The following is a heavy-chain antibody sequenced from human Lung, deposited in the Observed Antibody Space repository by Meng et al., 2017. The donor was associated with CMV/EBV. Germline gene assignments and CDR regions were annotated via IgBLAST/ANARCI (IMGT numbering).Heavy chain of an antibody. D-gene: IGHD6-19*01. CDR1: GASISSSTW. V-gene: IGHV4-4*03. Sequence: DSRPGLCHPPGTRSLPVAVPGASISSSTWRIRVRQPPRKGREWIGEIYHSGSTNYKPSLKSRVTISVDKSKNQFSLKLSSVTAADTALYYCASFPPPGKQCLVTDYWGQGTLVTVSS. J-gene: IGHJ4*02. CDR3: ASFPPPGKQCLVTDY. CDR2: IYHSGST.